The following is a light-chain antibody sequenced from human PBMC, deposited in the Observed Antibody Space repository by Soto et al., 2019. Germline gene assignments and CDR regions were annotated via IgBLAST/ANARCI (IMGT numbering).Light chain of an antibody. V-gene: IGKV1-16*02. CDR1: QGISNY. CDR3: QQYSTYPLT. J-gene: IGKJ5*01. Sequence: DIQMTQSPSSLSASVGDRVTITCRASQGISNYLAWSQQKPGKAPKSLIYDASSLRSGVPSKFSGSGLGTEFTLTISSLQPEDFATYYCQQYSTYPLTFGQGTRLEIK. CDR2: DAS.